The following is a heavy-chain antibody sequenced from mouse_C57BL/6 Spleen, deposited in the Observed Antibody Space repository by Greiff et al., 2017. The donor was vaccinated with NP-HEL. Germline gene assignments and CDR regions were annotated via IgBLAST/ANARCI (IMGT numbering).Heavy chain of an antibody. V-gene: IGHV1-81*01. CDR1: GYTFTSYG. J-gene: IGHJ3*01. CDR3: AYYYGSSLFAY. CDR2: IYPRSGNT. Sequence: QVQLKESGAELARPGASVKLSCKASGYTFTSYGISWVKQRTGQGLEWIGEIYPRSGNTYYNEKFKGKATLTADKSSSTAYMELRSLTSEDSAVYFCAYYYGSSLFAYWGQGTLVTVSA. D-gene: IGHD1-1*01.